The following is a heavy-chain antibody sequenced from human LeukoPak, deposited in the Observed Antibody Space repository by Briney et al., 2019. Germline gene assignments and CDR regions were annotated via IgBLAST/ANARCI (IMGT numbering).Heavy chain of an antibody. Sequence: GGSLRLSCAASGFTFRSYAVSWVRQAPGKGLEWVSSISSGSSFMYYADSVKGRFTISRDNAKNSLYLQMNSLRAKDTALYYCARDYYDSSGSSWFDPWGQGTLVTVSS. CDR3: ARDYYDSSGSSWFDP. CDR1: GFTFRSYA. D-gene: IGHD3-22*01. CDR2: ISSGSSFM. J-gene: IGHJ5*02. V-gene: IGHV3-21*01.